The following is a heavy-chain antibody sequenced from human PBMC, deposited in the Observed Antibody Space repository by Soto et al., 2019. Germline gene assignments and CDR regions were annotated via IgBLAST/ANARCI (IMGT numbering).Heavy chain of an antibody. CDR1: GGSFSHYF. Sequence: PSETLSLTCGVYGGSFSHYFWTWVRQTPERGLEWIGEIRSSGYTDYSPSLKSRLTISIDTSKSQFSLELTSMTAADTAIYYCAGGIATALEVLAHWCEGALVTVYS. D-gene: IGHD6-13*01. CDR3: AGGIATALEVLAH. J-gene: IGHJ5*02. CDR2: IRSSGYT. V-gene: IGHV4-34*01.